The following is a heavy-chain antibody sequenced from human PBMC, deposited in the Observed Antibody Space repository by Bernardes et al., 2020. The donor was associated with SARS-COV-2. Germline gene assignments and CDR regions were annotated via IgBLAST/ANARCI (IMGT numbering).Heavy chain of an antibody. V-gene: IGHV5-51*01. CDR2: IHPGYSDT. Sequence: GESLKISCKGSGYNFTSQWIGWVRQMPGKGLEWMAIIHPGYSDTRYSPSFRGQVTISADKSITTAYLQWRSLKASDSGMYYCARQSVVTAQFYGMDVWGQGTTVTVSS. D-gene: IGHD2-21*02. J-gene: IGHJ6*02. CDR3: ARQSVVTAQFYGMDV. CDR1: GYNFTSQW.